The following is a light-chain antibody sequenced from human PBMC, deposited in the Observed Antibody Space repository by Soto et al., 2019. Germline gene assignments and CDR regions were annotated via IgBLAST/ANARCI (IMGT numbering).Light chain of an antibody. CDR3: QSFDISLRGFV. Sequence: QSVLTQPPSVSGAPGQRITISCTGTSSNVGAGYDVHWYQHRPGRAPRLLVYGYKNRASGIPDRFSVSRSGTSDSLAITGLQAEDEAEYFCQSFDISLRGFVFGGGTKVTVL. J-gene: IGLJ1*01. CDR1: SSNVGAGYD. V-gene: IGLV1-40*02. CDR2: GYK.